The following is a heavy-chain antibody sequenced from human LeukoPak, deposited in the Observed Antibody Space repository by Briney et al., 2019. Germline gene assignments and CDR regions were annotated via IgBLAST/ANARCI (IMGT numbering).Heavy chain of an antibody. CDR3: AIGDYGANTGY. V-gene: IGHV4-31*03. CDR1: GGSISSGGYY. J-gene: IGHJ4*02. D-gene: IGHD4-23*01. CDR2: IYYSGST. Sequence: SSQTLSLTCTVSGGSISSGGYYWSWIRQHPGEGLEWIGYIYYSGSTYYNPSLKSRVTISADTSKNQFSLKLSSVTAADTAVYYCAIGDYGANTGYWGQGALVIVSS.